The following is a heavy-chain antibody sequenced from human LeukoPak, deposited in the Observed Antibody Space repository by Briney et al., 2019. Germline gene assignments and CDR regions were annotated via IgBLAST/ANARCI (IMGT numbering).Heavy chain of an antibody. CDR1: GFTFSSYA. CDR2: ISGSGGST. D-gene: IGHD1-26*01. J-gene: IGHJ4*02. V-gene: IGHV3-23*01. CDR3: AREPPVGEWEPSYFDY. Sequence: PGGSLRLSCAASGFTFSSYAMSWVRQAPGKGLEWVSAISGSGGSTYYADSVKGRFTISRDNSKNTLYLQMNSLRAEDTAVYYCAREPPVGEWEPSYFDYWGQGTLVTVSS.